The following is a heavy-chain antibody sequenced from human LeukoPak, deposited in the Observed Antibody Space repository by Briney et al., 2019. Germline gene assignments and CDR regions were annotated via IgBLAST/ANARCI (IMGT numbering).Heavy chain of an antibody. D-gene: IGHD1-14*01. CDR3: ARDAGKGSKDFEFDY. Sequence: GGSLRLSCAASGFTFSKFAMSWVRQAPGKGLEWVSSISAPGDSTYYADSVKGRFTISRDNSKNTLFLLMNTPRAEDTAVYDCARDAGKGSKDFEFDYWGQGVRVIVSS. J-gene: IGHJ4*02. V-gene: IGHV3-23*01. CDR2: ISAPGDST. CDR1: GFTFSKFA.